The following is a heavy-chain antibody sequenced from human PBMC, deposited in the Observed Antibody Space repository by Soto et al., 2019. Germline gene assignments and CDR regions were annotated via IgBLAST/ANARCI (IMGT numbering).Heavy chain of an antibody. CDR1: GGSISSGGYY. V-gene: IGHV4-31*03. CDR2: IYYSGST. Sequence: LSLTCTVSGGSISSGGYYWSWIRQHPGKGLEWIGYIYYSGSTYYNPSLKSRVTISVDTSKNQFSLELSSVTAADTAVYYCARVNRGVTMYDYWGQGTLVTVSS. CDR3: ARVNRGVTMYDY. J-gene: IGHJ4*02. D-gene: IGHD2-21*02.